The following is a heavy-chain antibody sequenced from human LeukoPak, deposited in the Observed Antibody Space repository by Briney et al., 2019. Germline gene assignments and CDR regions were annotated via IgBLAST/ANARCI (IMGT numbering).Heavy chain of an antibody. CDR3: ASFLVVATYYFDY. CDR1: GGSISSGGYY. Sequence: SETLSLTCTVSGGSISSGGYYWSWIRQHPGKGLEWIGYIYYSGSTYYNPSLKRRVTISVDTSKNQFSLKLSSVTSADTAVYYCASFLVVATYYFDYWGQGTLVTVSS. J-gene: IGHJ4*02. CDR2: IYYSGST. D-gene: IGHD2-15*01. V-gene: IGHV4-31*03.